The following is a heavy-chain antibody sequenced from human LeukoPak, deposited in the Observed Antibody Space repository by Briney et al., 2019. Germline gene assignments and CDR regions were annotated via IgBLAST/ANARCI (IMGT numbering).Heavy chain of an antibody. J-gene: IGHJ5*02. D-gene: IGHD3-9*01. V-gene: IGHV3-30-3*01. CDR1: GFTFSSYT. CDR3: ARENGRGGYDIGL. CDR2: ITYDGSNQ. Sequence: PGRSLRLSCAASGFTFSSYTMHWVRQAPGKGLEWVAVITYDGSNQYYADSVKGRFTISRDNSKSTLFLQMNSLRVEDTAAYFCARENGRGGYDIGLWGQGTLVTVSS.